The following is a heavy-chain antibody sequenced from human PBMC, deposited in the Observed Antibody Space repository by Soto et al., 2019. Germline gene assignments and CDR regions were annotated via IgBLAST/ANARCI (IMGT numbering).Heavy chain of an antibody. CDR3: ARRGAGFGF. CDR1: GFTFSNYW. J-gene: IGHJ4*02. D-gene: IGHD3-16*01. CDR2: IKQDGSGK. Sequence: EVKVVDSGGGLVQPGGSLRLSCAASGFTFSNYWMSWVRQAPGKGLEWVANIKQDGSGKYYVDSVKGRFTISRDNAKNSLYLQMNSLRAEDTAVYYCARRGAGFGFWGQGTLVTVSS. V-gene: IGHV3-7*01.